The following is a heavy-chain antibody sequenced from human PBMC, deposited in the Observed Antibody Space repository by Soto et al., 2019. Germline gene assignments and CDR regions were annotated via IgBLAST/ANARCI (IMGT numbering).Heavy chain of an antibody. CDR1: GFTFSSYG. D-gene: IGHD3-10*01. CDR2: ISYDGSNK. Sequence: HPGGSLRLSCAASGFTFSSYGMHWVRQSPGKGLEWVAVISYDGSNKYYADSVKGRFTISRDNSKNTLYLQMNSLRAEDTAAYYCAKDPSPLLLWFGEXXXXGYYFDYXGQGTLVTVSS. J-gene: IGHJ4*02. V-gene: IGHV3-30*18. CDR3: AKDPSPLLLWFGEXXXXGYYFDY.